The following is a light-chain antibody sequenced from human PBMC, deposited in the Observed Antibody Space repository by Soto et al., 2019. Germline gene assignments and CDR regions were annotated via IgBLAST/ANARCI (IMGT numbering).Light chain of an antibody. CDR3: QQYYSYPTYT. Sequence: AIRMTQSPSSFSASTGDRVTSTCRASQGISSYLAWYQQKPGKAPKLLIYAASTLQSGVPSRFSGSGSGTDFTLTISCLQSEDFATYYCQQYYSYPTYTFGQGTKVDIK. CDR1: QGISSY. CDR2: AAS. J-gene: IGKJ2*01. V-gene: IGKV1-8*01.